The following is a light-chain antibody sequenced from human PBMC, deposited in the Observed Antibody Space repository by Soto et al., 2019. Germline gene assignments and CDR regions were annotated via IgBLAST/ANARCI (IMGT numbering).Light chain of an antibody. J-gene: IGLJ3*02. CDR1: NIGSKS. CDR3: QVWDGSSDPWV. CDR2: YDS. V-gene: IGLV3-21*04. Sequence: SYELTQPPSVSVAPGKTARITCGGNNIGSKSVDWYQQKPGQAPVLVIYYDSDRPSGIPERFSGSNSGNTATLTISRVEAGDEADYYCQVWDGSSDPWVFGGGTKLTVL.